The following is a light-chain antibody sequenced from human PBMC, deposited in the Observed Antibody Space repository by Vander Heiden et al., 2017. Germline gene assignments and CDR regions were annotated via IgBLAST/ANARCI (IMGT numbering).Light chain of an antibody. CDR1: QSLLHSNGYNY. Sequence: DIVMTQSPLSLPVSPGEPASISCRSSQSLLHSNGYNYLDWYLQKPGQAPQLLIYLGSNRASGVPDRFSGSGSGTDFTLKISRVEAEDVGAYYCKQALQTPYTFGQGTKVEIK. CDR3: KQALQTPYT. V-gene: IGKV2-28*01. J-gene: IGKJ2*01. CDR2: LGS.